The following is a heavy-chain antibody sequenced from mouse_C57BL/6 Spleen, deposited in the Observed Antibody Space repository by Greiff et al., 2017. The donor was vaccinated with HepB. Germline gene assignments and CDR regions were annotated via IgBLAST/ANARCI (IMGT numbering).Heavy chain of an antibody. J-gene: IGHJ2*01. CDR2: ISYDGSN. CDR1: GYSITSGYY. Sequence: ESGPGLVKPSQSLSLTCSVTGYSITSGYYWNWIRQFPGNKLEWMGYISYDGSNNYKPSLKNRISITRDTSKNQFFLKLNSVTTEDTATYYCARGYDYWGQGTTLTVSS. CDR3: ARGYDY. V-gene: IGHV3-6*01.